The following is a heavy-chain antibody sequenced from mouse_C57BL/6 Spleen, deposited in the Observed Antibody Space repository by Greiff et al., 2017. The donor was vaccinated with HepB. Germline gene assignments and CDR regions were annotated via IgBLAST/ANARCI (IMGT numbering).Heavy chain of an antibody. D-gene: IGHD2-3*01. J-gene: IGHJ4*01. V-gene: IGHV5-16*01. CDR1: GFTFSDYY. CDR2: INYDGSST. CDR3: ARDGASHGYSYAMDY. Sequence: EVQLVESEGGLVQPGSSMKLSCTASGFTFSDYYMAWVRQVPEKGLEWVANINYDGSSTYYLDSLKSRFIISRDNAKNILYLQMSSLKSEDTATYYCARDGASHGYSYAMDYWGQGTSVTVSS.